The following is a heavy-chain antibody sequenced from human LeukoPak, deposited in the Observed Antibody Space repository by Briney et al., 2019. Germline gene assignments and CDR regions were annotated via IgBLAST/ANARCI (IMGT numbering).Heavy chain of an antibody. CDR2: ISSSSNTI. CDR1: GFTFSSYS. D-gene: IGHD6-25*01. V-gene: IGHV3-48*02. CDR3: AVGIAATRRYFDY. Sequence: GGSLRLSCAASGFTFSSYSMNWVRQAPGKGLEWVSYISSSSNTIYYADSVKGRVTISRDNAKNSLYLQMNSLRDEDTAVYYCAVGIAATRRYFDYWGQGTLVTVSS. J-gene: IGHJ4*02.